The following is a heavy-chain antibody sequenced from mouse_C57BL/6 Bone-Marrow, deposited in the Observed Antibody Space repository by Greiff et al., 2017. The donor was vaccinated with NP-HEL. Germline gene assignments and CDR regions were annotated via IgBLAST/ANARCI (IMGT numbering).Heavy chain of an antibody. Sequence: QVELQQSGPELVKPGASVKISCKASGYTFTDYYINWVKQRPGQGLEWIGWIFPGSGSTYYNEKFKGKATLTVDKSSSTAYMLLSSLTSEDSAVYFCARIYYGNYYHTGWFAYWGQGTLVTVSA. J-gene: IGHJ3*01. V-gene: IGHV1-75*01. CDR1: GYTFTDYY. D-gene: IGHD2-1*01. CDR3: ARIYYGNYYHTGWFAY. CDR2: IFPGSGST.